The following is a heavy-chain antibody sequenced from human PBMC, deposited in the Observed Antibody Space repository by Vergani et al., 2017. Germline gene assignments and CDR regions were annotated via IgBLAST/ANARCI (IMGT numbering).Heavy chain of an antibody. J-gene: IGHJ5*02. CDR1: GFTFSSYS. V-gene: IGHV3-48*02. Sequence: VQLVESGGGLVQPGGSLRLSCAASGFTFSSYSMNWVRQAPGKGLEWVSYISSSSSTIYYADSVKGRFTISRDNAKNSLYLQMNSLRDEDTAVYYCARDRGGCSGGSCYSINWFDPWGQGTLVTVSS. CDR3: ARDRGGCSGGSCYSINWFDP. D-gene: IGHD2-15*01. CDR2: ISSSSSTI.